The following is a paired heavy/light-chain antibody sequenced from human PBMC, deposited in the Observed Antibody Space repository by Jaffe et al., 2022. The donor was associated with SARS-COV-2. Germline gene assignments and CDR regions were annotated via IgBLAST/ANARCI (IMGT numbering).Light chain of an antibody. CDR2: AAS. Sequence: DIQMTQSPSSLSASVGDRVTITCRASQGISSYLAWYQQKPGKVPKLLIYAASVLQSGVPSRFSGSGFGTDFTLTISTLRPEDVATYYCQKYDSAPLTFGGGTKVEIK. CDR3: QKYDSAPLT. V-gene: IGKV1-27*01. CDR1: QGISSY. J-gene: IGKJ4*01.
Heavy chain of an antibody. CDR3: ARLSGGRDYYMDV. V-gene: IGHV3-11*01. D-gene: IGHD3-3*01. J-gene: IGHJ6*03. CDR2: ITSVYSNE. CDR1: GFRFTDYY. Sequence: QVQLVESGGGLVQPGGSLRLSCAASGFRFTDYYMSWIRQAPGKGLEWISYITSVYSNEHYADSVKGRFTISRDNAKNSLSLQMNSLRAEDTAVYYCARLSGGRDYYMDVWGEGTMVTVSS.